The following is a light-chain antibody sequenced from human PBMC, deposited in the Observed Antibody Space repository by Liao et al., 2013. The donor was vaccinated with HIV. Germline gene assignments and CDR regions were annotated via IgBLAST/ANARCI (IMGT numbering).Light chain of an antibody. CDR2: QDF. J-gene: IGLJ3*02. V-gene: IGLV3-1*01. Sequence: SYELTQPPSVSVSPGQTASITCSGDKLGDKYASWYQQKPGQSPVMIIYQDFQRPSGIPERFSGFNSGNTATLTISGTQAVDEADYYCQAWDSSIGVFGGGTKLTVL. CDR3: QAWDSSIGV. CDR1: KLGDKY.